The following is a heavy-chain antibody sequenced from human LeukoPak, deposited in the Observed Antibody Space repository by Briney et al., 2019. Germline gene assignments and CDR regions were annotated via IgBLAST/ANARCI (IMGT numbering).Heavy chain of an antibody. Sequence: PGGSLRLSCAASGFTFSSYWMSWVRQAPGKGLEWVANIKQDGSEKYYVDSVKGRFTISRDNGKNSLYLQMNSLRAEDTAVYCCARDRGGSYYDVSFDYWGQGTLVTVSS. CDR1: GFTFSSYW. CDR2: IKQDGSEK. D-gene: IGHD1-26*01. V-gene: IGHV3-7*05. J-gene: IGHJ4*02. CDR3: ARDRGGSYYDVSFDY.